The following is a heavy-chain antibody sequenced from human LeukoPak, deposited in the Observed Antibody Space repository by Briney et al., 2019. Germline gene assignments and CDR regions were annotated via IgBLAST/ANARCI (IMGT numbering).Heavy chain of an antibody. CDR3: ARSSGRSPNRDYMDV. CDR1: GYTFTSYY. D-gene: IGHD1-14*01. Sequence: ASVKVSCKASGYTFTSYYMHWVRQAPGQGLEWMGIINPSGGSTSYAQKFQGRVTMTRDTSTSTVYMELSSLKSEDTAVYYCARSSGRSPNRDYMDVWGKGTTVTISS. J-gene: IGHJ6*03. CDR2: INPSGGST. V-gene: IGHV1-46*01.